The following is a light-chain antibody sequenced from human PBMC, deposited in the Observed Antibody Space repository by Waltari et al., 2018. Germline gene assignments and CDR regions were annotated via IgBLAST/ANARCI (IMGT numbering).Light chain of an antibody. CDR3: QQYYDYLRT. CDR2: AAS. J-gene: IGKJ1*01. CDR1: QRVSTY. Sequence: AIRMTQSPSSLSASTGDRVTITCRASQRVSTYLAWYQQKPGKAPKLLIYAASTLQRGVPSRFSGSGSGTDFTLSISCLQSEDFATYYCQQYYDYLRTFGQGTKVEIK. V-gene: IGKV1-8*01.